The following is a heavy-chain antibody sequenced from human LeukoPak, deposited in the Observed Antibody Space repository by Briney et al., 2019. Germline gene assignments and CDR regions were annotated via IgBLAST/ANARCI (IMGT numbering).Heavy chain of an antibody. V-gene: IGHV1-2*02. CDR3: ASFLYCSSTSCYGEQQY. CDR2: INPNSGGT. CDR1: GYTFTGYY. D-gene: IGHD2-2*01. Sequence: GASVKVSCKASGYTFTGYYMHWVRQAPGQGLEWMGWINPNSGGTNYAQKFQGRVTMTRDTSISTAYMELSRLRSDDTAVYYCASFLYCSSTSCYGEQQYWGQGTLVTVSS. J-gene: IGHJ4*02.